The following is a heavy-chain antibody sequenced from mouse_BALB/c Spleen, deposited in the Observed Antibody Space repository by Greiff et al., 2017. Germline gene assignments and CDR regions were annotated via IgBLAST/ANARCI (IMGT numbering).Heavy chain of an antibody. CDR3: VRRDDYAFAY. D-gene: IGHD2-4*01. J-gene: IGHJ3*01. CDR2: IRSKSNNYAT. V-gene: IGHV10-1*02. CDR1: GFTFNTYA. Sequence: EVQLVESGGGLVQPKGSLKLSCAASGFTFNTYAMNWVRQAPGKGLEWVARIRSKSNNYATYYADSVKDRFTISRDDSQSMLYLQMNNLKTEDTAMYYCVRRDDYAFAYWGQGTLVTVSA.